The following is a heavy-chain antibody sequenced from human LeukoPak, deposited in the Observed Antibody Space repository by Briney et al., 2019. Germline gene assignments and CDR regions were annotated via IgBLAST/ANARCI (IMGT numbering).Heavy chain of an antibody. J-gene: IGHJ4*02. D-gene: IGHD2-15*01. Sequence: SETLSLTCTVSGYSISSGYYWGWMRQPPGKGLEWMGSIYHSGSTYYNPSLKSRVTISVDTSKNQFSLKLSSVTAADTAVYYCARGVVVVAASSPPVDYWGQGTLVTVS. CDR3: ARGVVVVAASSPPVDY. CDR2: IYHSGST. V-gene: IGHV4-38-2*02. CDR1: GYSISSGYY.